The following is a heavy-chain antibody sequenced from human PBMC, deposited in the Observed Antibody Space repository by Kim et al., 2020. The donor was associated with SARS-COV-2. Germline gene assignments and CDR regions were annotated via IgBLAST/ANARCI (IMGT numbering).Heavy chain of an antibody. CDR2: TYYRSRWLY. D-gene: IGHD3-3*01. Sequence: SQTLSLTCAIFGDSVSNNIAAWNWVRQSPSRGLEWLGRTYYRSRWLYDYAESVKSRINVNPDTSKNQFSLHLDFVTPEDTAVYYCVRGGGAPGVQLREFDTWGQGTLVTVSS. J-gene: IGHJ4*02. CDR1: GDSVSNNIAA. CDR3: VRGGGAPGVQLREFDT. V-gene: IGHV6-1*01.